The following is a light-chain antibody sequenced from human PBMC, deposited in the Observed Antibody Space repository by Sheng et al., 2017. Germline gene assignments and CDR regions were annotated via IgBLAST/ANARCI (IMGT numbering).Light chain of an antibody. CDR2: AAS. CDR1: QDVSTF. J-gene: IGKJ4*01. CDR3: QQYYSDFRT. V-gene: IGKV1-8*01. Sequence: AIRITQSPSSLSASAGDRVTITCRASQDVSTFLAWYQQKPGKAPNLLIYAASALQNGVPSRFSGSGSGTDFTLTIRGLQPEDFATYYCQQYYSDFRTFGGGPRW.